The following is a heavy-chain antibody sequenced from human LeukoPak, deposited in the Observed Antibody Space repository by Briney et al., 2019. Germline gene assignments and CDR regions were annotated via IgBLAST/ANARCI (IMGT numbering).Heavy chain of an antibody. CDR1: GGTFSSYA. V-gene: IGHV1-46*01. CDR3: ARQGTYSSAIGMGY. D-gene: IGHD6-19*01. J-gene: IGHJ4*02. Sequence: ASVKVSCKASGGTFSSYAISWVRQAPGQGLEWMGVINPSGGSTSYAQKFQGRVTMTRDTSTRTVYMEVNSLRSEDTAVYYCARQGTYSSAIGMGYWGQGTLVTVSS. CDR2: INPSGGST.